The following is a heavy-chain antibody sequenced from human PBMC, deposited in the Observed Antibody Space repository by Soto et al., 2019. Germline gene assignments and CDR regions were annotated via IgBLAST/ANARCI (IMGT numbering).Heavy chain of an antibody. D-gene: IGHD4-4*01. J-gene: IGHJ6*03. Sequence: ASVKVSCKASGYTFTSYDINWVRQATGQGLEWMGWMNPNSGNTGYAQKFQGRVTMTRNTSISTAYMELSSLRSEDTAVYYCARTLSQKRYSNSRYYYYYMDVWGKGTTVTVSS. CDR3: ARTLSQKRYSNSRYYYYYMDV. CDR1: GYTFTSYD. CDR2: MNPNSGNT. V-gene: IGHV1-8*01.